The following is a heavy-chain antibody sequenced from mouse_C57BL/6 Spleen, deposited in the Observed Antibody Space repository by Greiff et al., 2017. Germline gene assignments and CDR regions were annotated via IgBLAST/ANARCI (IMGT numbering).Heavy chain of an antibody. CDR2: ISSGGSYT. CDR3: ARRSYYDYDVGFAY. D-gene: IGHD2-4*01. Sequence: EVQVVESGGDLVKPGGSLKLSCAASGFTFSSYGMSWVRQTPDKRLEWVATISSGGSYTYYPDSVKGRFTISRDNAKNTLYLQMSSLKSEDTAMYYCARRSYYDYDVGFAYWGQGTLVTVSA. CDR1: GFTFSSYG. J-gene: IGHJ3*01. V-gene: IGHV5-6*01.